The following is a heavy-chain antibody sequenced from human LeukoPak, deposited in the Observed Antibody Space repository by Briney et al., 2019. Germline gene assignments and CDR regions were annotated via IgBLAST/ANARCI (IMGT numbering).Heavy chain of an antibody. CDR1: GYSINSGYY. CDR2: IYHSGST. V-gene: IGHV4-38-2*01. CDR3: ASYPPYSSSPPH. J-gene: IGHJ4*02. D-gene: IGHD6-6*01. Sequence: SETLSLTCAVSGYSINSGYYWGWIRQPPGKGLEWIGSIYHSGSTYYNPSLKSRVTISVDTSKNQFSLKLSSVTAADTAVYYCASYPPYSSSPPHWGQGTLVTVSS.